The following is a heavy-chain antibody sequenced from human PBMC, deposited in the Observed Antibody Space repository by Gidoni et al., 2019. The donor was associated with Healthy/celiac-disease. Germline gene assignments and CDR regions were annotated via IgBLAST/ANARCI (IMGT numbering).Heavy chain of an antibody. CDR3: ARSGASWHWFDP. Sequence: QVQLVQSGAEVKTPGASVKVSCKASGYTFTSYYMHWVRQAPGQGLEWMGIINPSGGSTSYEQKFQGRGTMTRDTSKSTVYMELSSLRSEDTAVYYCARSGASWHWFDPWGQGTLVTVSS. J-gene: IGHJ5*02. CDR1: GYTFTSYY. V-gene: IGHV1-46*03. CDR2: INPSGGST.